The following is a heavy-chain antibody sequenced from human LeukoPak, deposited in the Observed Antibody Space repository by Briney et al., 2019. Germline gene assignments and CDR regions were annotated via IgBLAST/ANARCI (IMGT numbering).Heavy chain of an antibody. D-gene: IGHD3-22*01. CDR2: ISSSGSTI. CDR1: GFTFSNYA. CDR3: ARELTDSSGYYNPRGYAFDI. Sequence: GGSLRLSCAASGFTFSNYAMSWIRQAPGKGLEWVSYISSSGSTIYYADSVKGRFTISRDNAKNSLYLQMNSLRAEDTAVYYCARELTDSSGYYNPRGYAFDIWGQGTMVTVSS. V-gene: IGHV3-11*01. J-gene: IGHJ3*02.